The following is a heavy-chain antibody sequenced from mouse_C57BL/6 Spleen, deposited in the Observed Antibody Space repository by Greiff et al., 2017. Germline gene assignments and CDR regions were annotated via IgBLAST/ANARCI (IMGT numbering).Heavy chain of an antibody. Sequence: EVQLVESGEGLVKPGGSLKLSCAASGFTFSSYAMSWVRQTPEKRLEWVAYISIGGDYIYYADTVKGRFTISRDNARNTLYLQMSSLKSEDTAMYYCTRDAYGSSYGWFAYWGQGTLVTVSA. CDR2: ISIGGDYI. V-gene: IGHV5-9-1*02. CDR3: TRDAYGSSYGWFAY. D-gene: IGHD1-1*01. J-gene: IGHJ3*01. CDR1: GFTFSSYA.